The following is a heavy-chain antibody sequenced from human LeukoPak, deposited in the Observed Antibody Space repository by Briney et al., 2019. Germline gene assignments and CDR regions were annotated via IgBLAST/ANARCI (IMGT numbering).Heavy chain of an antibody. D-gene: IGHD3-3*01. CDR2: INYSGRT. CDR1: GGSFSSYY. J-gene: IGHJ4*02. V-gene: IGHV4-59*08. CDR3: ARLDWSGFYFDF. Sequence: SETLSLTCTVSGGSFSSYYRSWIRQPPGKGLEWIGYINYSGRTNYNPSLKSRVTISIDTSKNEFPLNLSSVTAADTAVFYCARLDWSGFYFDFWGQGTLVTVSS.